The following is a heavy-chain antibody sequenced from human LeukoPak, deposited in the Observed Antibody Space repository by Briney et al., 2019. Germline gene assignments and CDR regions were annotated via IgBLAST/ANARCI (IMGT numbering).Heavy chain of an antibody. Sequence: LRLSCAASGLIVSNNYMSWVRQAPGKGLEWIGYIYYSGSTYYNPSLKSRVTISVDTSKNQFSLKLSSVTAADTAVYYCARGGDPITMVRGVIPPFDYWGQGTLVTVSS. CDR3: ARGGDPITMVRGVIPPFDY. V-gene: IGHV4-30-4*01. J-gene: IGHJ4*02. D-gene: IGHD3-10*01. CDR2: IYYSGST. CDR1: GLIVSNNY.